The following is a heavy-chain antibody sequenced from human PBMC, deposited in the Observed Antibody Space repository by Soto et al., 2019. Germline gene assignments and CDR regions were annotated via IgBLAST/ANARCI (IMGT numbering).Heavy chain of an antibody. CDR2: ISSSSSTI. CDR3: ARDAIVVVPAAIPYVDY. CDR1: GFTFSSYS. Sequence: EVQLVESGGGLVQPGGSLRLSCAASGFTFSSYSMNWVRQAPGKGLEWVSYISSSSSTIYYADSVKGRFTISRDNAKNSLYLQMNSLRDEDTAVYYCARDAIVVVPAAIPYVDYWGQGTLVTVSS. V-gene: IGHV3-48*02. D-gene: IGHD2-2*01. J-gene: IGHJ4*02.